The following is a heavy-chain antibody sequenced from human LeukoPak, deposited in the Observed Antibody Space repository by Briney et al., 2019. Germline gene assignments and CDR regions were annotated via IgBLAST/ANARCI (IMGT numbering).Heavy chain of an antibody. V-gene: IGHV3-23*01. D-gene: IGHD2-2*01. CDR2: ISGSGGST. CDR3: AKILHQLLPLDY. Sequence: QPGGSLGLSCAASGFTFSSYAMSWVRQAPGKRLEWVSAISGSGGSTYYADSVKGRFTISRDNSKNTLYLQMNSLRAEDTAVYYCAKILHQLLPLDYWGQGTLVTVSS. J-gene: IGHJ4*02. CDR1: GFTFSSYA.